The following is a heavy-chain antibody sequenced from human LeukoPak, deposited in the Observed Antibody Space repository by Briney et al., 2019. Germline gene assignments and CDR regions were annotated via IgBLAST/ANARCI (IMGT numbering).Heavy chain of an antibody. CDR2: ISSSSSYI. V-gene: IGHV3-21*01. Sequence: NPGGSLRLSCAASGFTLSSYSMNWVRQAPGKGLEWVSSISSSSSYIYYADLVKGRFTISRDNAKNSLYLQMNSLRDEDTAVYYCARDKGYCGGDWSCGAFDIWGQGTMVTVSS. CDR1: GFTLSSYS. CDR3: ARDKGYCGGDWSCGAFDI. J-gene: IGHJ3*02. D-gene: IGHD2-21*02.